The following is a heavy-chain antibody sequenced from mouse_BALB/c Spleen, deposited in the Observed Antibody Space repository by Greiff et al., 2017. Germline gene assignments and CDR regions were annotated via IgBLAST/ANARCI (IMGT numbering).Heavy chain of an antibody. V-gene: IGHV5-17*02. CDR2: ISSGSSTI. Sequence: EVKVVESGGGLVQPGGSRKLSCAASGFTFSSFGMHWVRQAPEKGLEWVAYISSGSSTIYYADTVKGRFTISRDNPKNTLFLQMTSLRSEDTAMYYCARAYYGNYYYFDYWGQGTTLTVSS. D-gene: IGHD2-10*01. J-gene: IGHJ2*01. CDR1: GFTFSSFG. CDR3: ARAYYGNYYYFDY.